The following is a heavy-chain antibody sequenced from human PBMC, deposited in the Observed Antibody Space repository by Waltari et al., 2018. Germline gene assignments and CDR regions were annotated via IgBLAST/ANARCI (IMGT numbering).Heavy chain of an antibody. V-gene: IGHV3-74*01. CDR2: IKGDGTTT. Sequence: EVQLVESGGGLVQPGGSLRLSCAASGFSFSSYWMPWVRQVPGKGLVWVARIKGDGTTTDYADSVKGRFTISRDNAKNTLYLQMTSLRKEDTAIYYCTRGMISMVGPGWGFQHWGQGTLVTVSS. J-gene: IGHJ1*01. CDR1: GFSFSSYW. D-gene: IGHD3-10*01. CDR3: TRGMISMVGPGWGFQH.